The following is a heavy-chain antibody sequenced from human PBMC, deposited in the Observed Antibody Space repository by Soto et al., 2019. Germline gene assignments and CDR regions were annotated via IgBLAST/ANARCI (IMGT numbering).Heavy chain of an antibody. CDR2: IKSKGEGETT. CDR1: GFTFGTAW. V-gene: IGHV3-15*01. J-gene: IGHJ4*02. Sequence: GGSLRLSCAASGFTFGTAWMIWVRQAPGKGLEWVGHIKSKGEGETTNYAAPVKGRFSISRDDSTNTQSLQMNNLKSDDTAVYYCATDPLTAGGGEIDYWGQGTLVTVSS. D-gene: IGHD2-21*01. CDR3: ATDPLTAGGGEIDY.